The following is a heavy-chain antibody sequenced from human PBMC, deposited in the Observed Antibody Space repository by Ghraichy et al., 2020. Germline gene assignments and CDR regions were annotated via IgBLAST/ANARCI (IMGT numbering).Heavy chain of an antibody. CDR3: ARGPGSGTSTFAY. Sequence: SQTLSLTCTVSGASLSGHYWNWVRQAPGKGLEWIGEINSIGDTNFNPSLKSRVTLSIDTSQSQFSLKLNSVTVADTAVYYCARGPGSGTSTFAYWGQGALVTVSS. J-gene: IGHJ4*02. V-gene: IGHV4-34*01. CDR2: INSIGDT. D-gene: IGHD3-10*01. CDR1: GASLSGHY.